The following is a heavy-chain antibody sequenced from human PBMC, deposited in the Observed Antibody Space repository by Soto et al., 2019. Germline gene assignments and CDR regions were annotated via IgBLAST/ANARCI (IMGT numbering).Heavy chain of an antibody. CDR2: INDGNGNT. J-gene: IGHJ6*02. Sequence: QVQVVQSGAEVKKPGASVKISCKASGYSFSTHSIHWVRQAPGQGLEWMGWINDGNGNTKYSQKFRDRVTITRDASASTGYMELSSLRSEDTAVYYCARGKGMEENYYYYGMDVWGQGTTVTVSS. D-gene: IGHD1-1*01. V-gene: IGHV1-3*01. CDR1: GYSFSTHS. CDR3: ARGKGMEENYYYYGMDV.